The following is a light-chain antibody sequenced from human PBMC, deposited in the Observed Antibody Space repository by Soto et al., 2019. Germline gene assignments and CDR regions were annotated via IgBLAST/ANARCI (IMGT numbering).Light chain of an antibody. CDR2: GIS. Sequence: DIQMTQSPSSLSASVGDRVTITCRASQTIGTSLNWYQQKSGKAPKLLISGISNLQSGVPSRFSGSGSGTDFTFAISSLQAEDFATYFCQQTYSIPLTFGGGTKVEI. CDR3: QQTYSIPLT. CDR1: QTIGTS. J-gene: IGKJ4*01. V-gene: IGKV1-39*01.